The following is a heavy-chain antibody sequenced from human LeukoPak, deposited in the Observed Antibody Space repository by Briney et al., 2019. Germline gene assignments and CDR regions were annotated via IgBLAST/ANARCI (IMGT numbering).Heavy chain of an antibody. D-gene: IGHD6-13*01. V-gene: IGHV1-2*02. Sequence: GASVKVSCKASGYTFTSYDINWVRQATGQGLEWMGWINPNSGGTNYAQKFQGRVTMTRDTSISTAYMELSRLRSDDTAVYYCASMGIAAAGTYYYYYGMDVWGQGTTVTVSS. CDR1: GYTFTSYD. J-gene: IGHJ6*02. CDR2: INPNSGGT. CDR3: ASMGIAAAGTYYYYYGMDV.